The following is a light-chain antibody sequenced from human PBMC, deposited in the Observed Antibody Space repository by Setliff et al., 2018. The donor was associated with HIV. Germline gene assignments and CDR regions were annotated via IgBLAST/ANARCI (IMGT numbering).Light chain of an antibody. CDR1: SSDVGAYNS. CDR2: DVS. CDR3: TSFTSSSTYG. V-gene: IGLV2-14*03. Sequence: QSALTQPASVSGSPGQSITISCPGTSSDVGAYNSFSWYQQHPGKAPKLTIYDVSDRPSGVSNRFSGSKSGNTASLTISGLQAEDEADYYCTSFTSSSTYGFGTGTKVTVL. J-gene: IGLJ1*01.